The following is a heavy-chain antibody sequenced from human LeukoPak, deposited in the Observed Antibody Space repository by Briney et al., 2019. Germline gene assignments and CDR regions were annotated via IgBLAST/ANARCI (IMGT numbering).Heavy chain of an antibody. CDR2: ISSSSSYI. Sequence: GGSLRLSCAASGFTFSRYEMNWVRQAPGKGLEWVSFISSSSSYIYYADSVKGRFTVSRDNAKNSLYLQMNSLRAEDTAVYYCARGEWSSSPFDYWGQGTLVTVSS. CDR1: GFTFSRYE. D-gene: IGHD6-6*01. V-gene: IGHV3-21*01. J-gene: IGHJ4*02. CDR3: ARGEWSSSPFDY.